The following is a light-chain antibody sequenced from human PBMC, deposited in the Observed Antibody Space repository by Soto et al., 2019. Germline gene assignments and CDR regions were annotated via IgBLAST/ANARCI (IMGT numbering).Light chain of an antibody. CDR2: DVF. CDR3: QQRSNWPPEIT. CDR1: QSNSIY. Sequence: EIVLTQSPATLSLSPGERATLSCRASQSNSIYLAWYQQKPGQAPRPLIYDVFNRATGIPARFSGSGSGTDFTLTISSLEPEDFAVYYCQQRSNWPPEITFGQGTRLEIK. J-gene: IGKJ5*01. V-gene: IGKV3-11*01.